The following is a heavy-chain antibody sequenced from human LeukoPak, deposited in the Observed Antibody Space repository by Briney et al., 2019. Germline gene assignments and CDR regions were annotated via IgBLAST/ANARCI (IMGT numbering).Heavy chain of an antibody. D-gene: IGHD6-25*01. Sequence: GGSLRLSCAASGFTFSSYAMSWVRQAPGKGLEWVSGISASGGSTIYADFVKGRFTISRDNSKNTLYLQMNSLRAEDTAVYYCAKAPASLEPNYIDYWGQGTLVTVSS. CDR1: GFTFSSYA. CDR2: ISASGGST. J-gene: IGHJ4*02. CDR3: AKAPASLEPNYIDY. V-gene: IGHV3-23*01.